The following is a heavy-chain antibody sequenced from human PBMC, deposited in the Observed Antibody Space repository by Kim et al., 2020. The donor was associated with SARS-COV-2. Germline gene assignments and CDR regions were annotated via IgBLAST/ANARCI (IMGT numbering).Heavy chain of an antibody. D-gene: IGHD3-10*01. Sequence: ASVKVSCKASGYTFTSYAIHWVRQAPGQRLEWMGWINAGNGNTKYSQKFQGRVTITRDTSASTADMELSSLRSEDTAVYYCAREGPWGSGSYYPFWGQGTLVTVSA. V-gene: IGHV1-3*01. CDR1: GYTFTSYA. CDR3: AREGPWGSGSYYPF. CDR2: INAGNGNT. J-gene: IGHJ4*02.